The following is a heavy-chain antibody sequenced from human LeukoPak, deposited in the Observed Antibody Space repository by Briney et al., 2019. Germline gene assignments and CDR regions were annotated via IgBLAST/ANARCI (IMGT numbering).Heavy chain of an antibody. D-gene: IGHD2-2*01. CDR2: IYYSGST. CDR1: GGSISSYY. V-gene: IGHV4-59*01. J-gene: IGHJ4*02. Sequence: PSETLSLTCTVSGGSISSYYWSWIRQPPGKGLEWIGYIYYSGSTNYNPSLKSRVTISVDTSKNQFSLKLSSVTAADTAVYYCARGDVVVPAATRDYFDYWGQGTLVTVSS. CDR3: ARGDVVVPAATRDYFDY.